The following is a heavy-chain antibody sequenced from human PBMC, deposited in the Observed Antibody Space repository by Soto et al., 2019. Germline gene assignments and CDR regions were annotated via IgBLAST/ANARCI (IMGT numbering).Heavy chain of an antibody. Sequence: VSVKVSCKASGYTFTSYYIHWVRQENGQGLEWMGVINPSGGSTSYAQKFQGRVTMTRDASTSTVYMELSSLRSEDTAVYYCARDRLPRIAAASILYNWFDPWGQGTLVTVSS. CDR3: ARDRLPRIAAASILYNWFDP. CDR2: INPSGGST. CDR1: GYTFTSYY. J-gene: IGHJ5*02. V-gene: IGHV1-46*01. D-gene: IGHD6-13*01.